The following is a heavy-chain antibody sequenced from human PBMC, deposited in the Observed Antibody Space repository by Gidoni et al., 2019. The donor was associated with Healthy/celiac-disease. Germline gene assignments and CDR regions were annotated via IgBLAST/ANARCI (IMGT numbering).Heavy chain of an antibody. Sequence: PASGFTVSSNYMSWVRQAPGKGLEWVSVIYSGGSTYYADSVKGRFTISRDNSKNTLYLQMNSLRAEDTAVYYCARGHIAVAGTAPYCFDYWGQGTLVTVSS. CDR3: ARGHIAVAGTAPYCFDY. D-gene: IGHD6-19*01. V-gene: IGHV3-66*01. CDR2: IYSGGST. CDR1: GFTVSSNY. J-gene: IGHJ4*02.